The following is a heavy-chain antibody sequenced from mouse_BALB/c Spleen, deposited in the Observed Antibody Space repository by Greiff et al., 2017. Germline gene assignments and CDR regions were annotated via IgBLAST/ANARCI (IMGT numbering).Heavy chain of an antibody. CDR1: GFNIKDTY. J-gene: IGHJ1*01. D-gene: IGHD2-10*02. Sequence: EVQLHQSGAELVKPGASVKLSCTASGFNIKDTYMHWVKQRPEQGLEWIGRIDPANGNTKYDPKFQGKATITADTSSNTAYLQLSSLTSEDTAVYYCARGYGNFYWYFDVWGAGTTVTVSS. V-gene: IGHV14-3*02. CDR2: IDPANGNT. CDR3: ARGYGNFYWYFDV.